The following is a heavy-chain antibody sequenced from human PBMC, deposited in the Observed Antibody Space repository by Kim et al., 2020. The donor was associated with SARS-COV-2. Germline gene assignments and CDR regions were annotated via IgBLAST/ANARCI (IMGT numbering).Heavy chain of an antibody. CDR3: ARGTQGVVTADNWFDP. J-gene: IGHJ5*02. Sequence: SETLSLTCTVSGGSISSGGYYWSWIRQHPGKGLEWIGYIYYSGSTYYNPSLKSRVTISVDTSKNQFSLKLSSVTAADTAVYYCARGTQGVVTADNWFDPWGQGTLVTVSS. CDR1: GGSISSGGYY. CDR2: IYYSGST. D-gene: IGHD2-21*02. V-gene: IGHV4-31*03.